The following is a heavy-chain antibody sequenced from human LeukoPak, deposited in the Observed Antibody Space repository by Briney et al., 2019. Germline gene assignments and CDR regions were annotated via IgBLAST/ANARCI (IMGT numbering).Heavy chain of an antibody. CDR3: AREQDGSGLYDPFDI. J-gene: IGHJ3*02. CDR2: ISSTGGST. CDR1: GFTFSNYA. Sequence: PGGSLRLSCAASGFTFSNYAMSWVRQAPGKGLEWVSAISSTGGSTYYAGSVRGRFTISRDNSKSGLYLQMSSLRAEDTAVYYCAREQDGSGLYDPFDIWGLGTMVTVSS. V-gene: IGHV3-23*01. D-gene: IGHD3-22*01.